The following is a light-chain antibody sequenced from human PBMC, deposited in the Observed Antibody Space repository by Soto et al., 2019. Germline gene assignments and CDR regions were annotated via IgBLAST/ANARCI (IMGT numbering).Light chain of an antibody. Sequence: EIVLTQSPATLSLSPGERATLSCRASQSVSSYLAWYQQKPGQAPRLLIYDASNRATGIPARFSGSGSGTAFTLTLSSLEPEDFAVYYCQQRSNWPGFGQGTRLEIK. CDR3: QQRSNWPG. V-gene: IGKV3-11*01. CDR1: QSVSSY. J-gene: IGKJ5*01. CDR2: DAS.